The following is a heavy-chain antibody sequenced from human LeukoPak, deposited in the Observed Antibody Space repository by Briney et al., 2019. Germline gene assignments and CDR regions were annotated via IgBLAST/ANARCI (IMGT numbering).Heavy chain of an antibody. Sequence: SVKVSCKASGGTFSSYTISWVRQAPGQGLEWMGRIISILDIANYAQKFQGRVTITADKSTSTAYMELSSLRSEDTAVYYCAREGADFRSGSAQNWFDPWGQGTLVTVSS. CDR2: IISILDIA. CDR1: GGTFSSYT. J-gene: IGHJ5*02. CDR3: AREGADFRSGSAQNWFDP. D-gene: IGHD3-3*01. V-gene: IGHV1-69*04.